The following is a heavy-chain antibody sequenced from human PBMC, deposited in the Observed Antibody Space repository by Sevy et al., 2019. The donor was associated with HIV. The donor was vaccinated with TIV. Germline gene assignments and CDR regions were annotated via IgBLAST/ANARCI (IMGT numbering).Heavy chain of an antibody. CDR3: AKLPGAGDGLDY. CDR2: ISYDGSNK. D-gene: IGHD7-27*01. CDR1: GFTFSSYG. J-gene: IGHJ4*02. V-gene: IGHV3-30*18. Sequence: GGSLRLSCAASGFTFSSYGMHWLRQAPGKGLEWVAVISYDGSNKYYADSVKGRFTISRDNSKNTLYLQMNSLRAEDTAVYYCAKLPGAGDGLDYWGQRTLVTVSS.